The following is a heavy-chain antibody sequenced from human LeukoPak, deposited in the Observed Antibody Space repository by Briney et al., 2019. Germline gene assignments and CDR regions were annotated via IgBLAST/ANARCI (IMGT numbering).Heavy chain of an antibody. CDR3: ARVRDGYDASDY. V-gene: IGHV1-18*04. CDR1: GYTFTGYY. CDR2: ISAYNGNT. Sequence: ASVKVSCKASGYTFTGYYMHWVRQAPGQGLEWMGWISAYNGNTNYAQKLQGRVTMTTDTSTSTAYMELRSLRSDDTAVYYCARVRDGYDASDYWGQGTLVTVSS. J-gene: IGHJ4*02. D-gene: IGHD5-24*01.